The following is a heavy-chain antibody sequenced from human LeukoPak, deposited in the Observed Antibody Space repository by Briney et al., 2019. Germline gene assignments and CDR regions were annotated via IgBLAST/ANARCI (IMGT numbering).Heavy chain of an antibody. CDR3: ARDGLAAATLHWCFDL. D-gene: IGHD2-15*01. V-gene: IGHV4-34*01. CDR2: INHSGGT. CDR1: GGSFSGYY. J-gene: IGHJ2*01. Sequence: PSETLSLTCAVYGGSFSGYYWSWIRQPPGKGLEWIGEINHSGGTNYNPSLKSRVTISVDTSKNQFSLKLSSVTAADTAVYYCARDGLAAATLHWCFDLWGRGTLVTVSS.